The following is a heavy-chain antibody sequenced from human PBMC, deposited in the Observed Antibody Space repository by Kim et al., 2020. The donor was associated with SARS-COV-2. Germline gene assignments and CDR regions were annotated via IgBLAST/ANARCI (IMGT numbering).Heavy chain of an antibody. V-gene: IGHV3-30*04. J-gene: IGHJ3*02. D-gene: IGHD3-22*01. Sequence: GGSLRLSCAASGFTFSSYAMHWVRQAPGKGLEWVAVISYDGSNKYYADSVKGRFTISRDNSKNTLYLQMNSLRAEDTAVYYCARDAGYDSITRLSADVQKEDAFDIWGQGTMVTVSS. CDR1: GFTFSSYA. CDR2: ISYDGSNK. CDR3: ARDAGYDSITRLSADVQKEDAFDI.